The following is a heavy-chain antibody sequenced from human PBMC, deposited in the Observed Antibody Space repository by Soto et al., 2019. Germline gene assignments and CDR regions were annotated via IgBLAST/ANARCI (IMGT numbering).Heavy chain of an antibody. CDR2: IIPIFGTA. J-gene: IGHJ4*02. V-gene: IGHV1-69*06. Sequence: SVKVSCKASGGTFSSYAISWVRQAPGQGLEWMGGIIPIFGTANYAQKFQGRVTITADKSTSTAYMELRSLRSDDTAVYYCARDRGSSWRPTLGYWGQGTLVTVSS. D-gene: IGHD6-13*01. CDR3: ARDRGSSWRPTLGY. CDR1: GGTFSSYA.